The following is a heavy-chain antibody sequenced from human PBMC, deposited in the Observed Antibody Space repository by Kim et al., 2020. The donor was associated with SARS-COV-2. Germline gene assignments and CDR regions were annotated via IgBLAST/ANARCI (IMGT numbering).Heavy chain of an antibody. CDR3: VHVANYYDTTGHLKNWCDP. V-gene: IGHV2-5*02. Sequence: SGPTLVNPTQTLTLTCTFSGFSLDTTGVGVGWIRQPPGKALEWLALIYWDDDERYSPSLKSRLTITKDTSKNQVVLTMTNVDHVDSATYFCVHVANYYDTTGHLKNWCDPWGHGTLVTVSS. CDR2: IYWDDDE. CDR1: GFSLDTTGVG. J-gene: IGHJ5*02. D-gene: IGHD3-22*01.